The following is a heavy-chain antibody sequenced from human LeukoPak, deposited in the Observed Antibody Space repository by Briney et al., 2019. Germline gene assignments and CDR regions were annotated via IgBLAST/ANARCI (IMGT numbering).Heavy chain of an antibody. V-gene: IGHV3-21*01. J-gene: IGHJ4*02. CDR3: ARAKDTAMVFDY. CDR1: GFTFSSYS. Sequence: GGSLRLSCAASGFTFSSYSMNWVRQAPGKGLEWVSSISSSSSYIYYADSVKGRFTISRDNAKNSLYLQMNSLRAEDTAVYYCARAKDTAMVFDYWGQGTLVTVSP. CDR2: ISSSSSYI. D-gene: IGHD5-18*01.